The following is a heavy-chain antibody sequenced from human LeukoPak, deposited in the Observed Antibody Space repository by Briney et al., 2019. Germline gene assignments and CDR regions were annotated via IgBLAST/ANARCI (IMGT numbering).Heavy chain of an antibody. CDR2: IDNGGST. CDR3: ARDGSARSLGN. Sequence: PGGSLRLSCAASGFTVSSNYMSWVRQAPGKGLEWVSVIDNGGSTYYAGSVKGRFTISRDTSKNTLYLQMNSLRAEDTAVYYCARDGSARSLGNWGQGTLVSVSS. J-gene: IGHJ4*02. V-gene: IGHV3-53*01. D-gene: IGHD6-6*01. CDR1: GFTVSSNY.